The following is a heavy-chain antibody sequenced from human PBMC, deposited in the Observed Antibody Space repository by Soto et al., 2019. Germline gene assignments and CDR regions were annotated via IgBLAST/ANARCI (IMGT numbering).Heavy chain of an antibody. D-gene: IGHD3-10*01. V-gene: IGHV3-33*01. CDR3: ARDPAIRGIIIEGPDY. CDR2: IWYDGSNE. Sequence: GGSLRLSCTASGFTFSNYGMHWVRQAPGKGLEWVAVIWYDGSNEYYADSVKGRFAISRDNSKNTLYLQMDSLRAEDTAAYYCARDPAIRGIIIEGPDYWGQGTLVTVSS. J-gene: IGHJ4*02. CDR1: GFTFSNYG.